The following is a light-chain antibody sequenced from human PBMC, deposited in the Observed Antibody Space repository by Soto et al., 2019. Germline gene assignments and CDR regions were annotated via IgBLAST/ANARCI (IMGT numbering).Light chain of an antibody. V-gene: IGLV3-1*01. CDR3: QAWDSSTL. J-gene: IGLJ2*01. Sequence: SYELTQPTSVSVSPGQTASITCSGDKLGDKYVCWYQQKPGQSPVLVIYQDTKRPSGIPERFSGSNSGNTATLTISGTQAMDEADYYCQAWDSSTLFGGGTQLTVL. CDR1: KLGDKY. CDR2: QDT.